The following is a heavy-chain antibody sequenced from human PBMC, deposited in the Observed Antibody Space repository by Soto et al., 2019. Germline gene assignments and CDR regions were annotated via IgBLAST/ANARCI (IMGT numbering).Heavy chain of an antibody. Sequence: QVQLVQSGAEVKKPGASVKVSCKAYGYTVTSYGISWVRQAPGQGLDWMVWISASTGNTKYAQKLQGRVTMPTDTSTTTAYMELRSLISEDTAVYYFSREPKDFDYCGQATLVTVSS. CDR2: ISASTGNT. J-gene: IGHJ4*02. CDR1: GYTVTSYG. CDR3: SREPKDFDY. V-gene: IGHV1-18*01.